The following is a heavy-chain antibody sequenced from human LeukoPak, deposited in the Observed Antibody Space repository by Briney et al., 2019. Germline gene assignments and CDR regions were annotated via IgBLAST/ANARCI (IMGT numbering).Heavy chain of an antibody. V-gene: IGHV3-23*01. CDR2: ISGSGGST. D-gene: IGHD3-9*01. J-gene: IGHJ4*02. CDR1: AFTFSNYA. Sequence: GGSLRLSCAASAFTFSNYAMTWVRQAPGKGLEWVSAISGSGGSTYYANSVKGRFTISRDNPKNTLYLQMSSLRADDTAVYYCAKCSRVDWLPIDYWGRGTLVTVSS. CDR3: AKCSRVDWLPIDY.